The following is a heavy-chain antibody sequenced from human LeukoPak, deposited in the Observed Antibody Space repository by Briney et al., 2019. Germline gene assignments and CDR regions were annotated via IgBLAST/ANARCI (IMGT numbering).Heavy chain of an antibody. CDR3: ASPPTGGSFDY. CDR2: IYHSGST. D-gene: IGHD1-14*01. J-gene: IGHJ4*02. CDR1: GGSISSYY. Sequence: SETLSLTCTVSGGSISSYYWRWIRQPPGKGLEWIGSIYHSGSTYYNPSLKSRVTISVDTSKNQFSLKPSSVTAADTAVYYCASPPTGGSFDYWGQGTLVTVSS. V-gene: IGHV4-38-2*02.